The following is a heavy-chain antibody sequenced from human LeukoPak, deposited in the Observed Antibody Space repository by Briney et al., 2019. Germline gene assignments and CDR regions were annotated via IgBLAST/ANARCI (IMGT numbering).Heavy chain of an antibody. V-gene: IGHV1-18*01. CDR1: GYMFRNYG. Sequence: ASVKVSCKTSGYMFRNYGITWVRQAPRQGLEWMGWISTFNGHTKYTQSLRDRVTMTTDTSTSTIYMELRSLRSDDTAVYYCAKGRVIYYDTTGYRPDDSFDIWGQGTMVTVSS. D-gene: IGHD3-22*01. CDR3: AKGRVIYYDTTGYRPDDSFDI. CDR2: ISTFNGHT. J-gene: IGHJ3*02.